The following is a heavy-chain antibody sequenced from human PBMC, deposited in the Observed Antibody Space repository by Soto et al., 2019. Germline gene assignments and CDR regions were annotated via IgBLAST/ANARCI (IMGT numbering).Heavy chain of an antibody. CDR3: ASSGWFDP. CDR1: GGSISSSTYY. V-gene: IGHV4-39*01. Sequence: LQLQESGPGLVKPSETLSLTCTVSGGSISSSTYYWGWIRQPPGKGLEWIGTIYYSGSTYYNPSLKSRVTISVDTSKNQFSLKLSSVTAADTAVYYCASSGWFDPWGQGTLVTVSS. CDR2: IYYSGST. J-gene: IGHJ5*02.